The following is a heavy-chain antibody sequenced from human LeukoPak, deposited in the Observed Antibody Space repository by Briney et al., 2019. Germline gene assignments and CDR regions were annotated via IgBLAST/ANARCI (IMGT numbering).Heavy chain of an antibody. CDR2: IHKSDGST. CDR3: ARDFLHLGG. D-gene: IGHD3-16*01. V-gene: IGHV3-23*01. J-gene: IGHJ3*01. Sequence: GGSLRLSCAASGFTFSSYGMSWVRQAPGKGLEWVSLIHKSDGSTYYADSVKGRFTISRDNARNTLYLQMSSLRAEDTAVYYCARDFLHLGGWGQGTMVTVSS. CDR1: GFTFSSYG.